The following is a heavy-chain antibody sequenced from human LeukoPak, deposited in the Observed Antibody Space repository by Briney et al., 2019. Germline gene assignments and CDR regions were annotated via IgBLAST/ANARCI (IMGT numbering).Heavy chain of an antibody. CDR2: ISSSSSYI. V-gene: IGHV3-21*01. CDR1: GGTFSSYS. CDR3: ARRLRLGELSLDAFDI. J-gene: IGHJ3*02. Sequence: SCKASGGTFSSYSMNWVRQAPGKGLEWVSSISSSSSYIYYADSVKGRFTISRDNAKNSLYLQMNSLRAEDTAVYYCARRLRLGELSLDAFDIWGQGTMVTVSS. D-gene: IGHD3-16*02.